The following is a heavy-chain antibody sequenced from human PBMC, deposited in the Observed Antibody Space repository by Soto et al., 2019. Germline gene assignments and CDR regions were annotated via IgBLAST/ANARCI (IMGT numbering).Heavy chain of an antibody. Sequence: QVQLQESGPGLVKPSGTLSLTCAVSGGSISSRNLWSWVRQAPGKGLEWIGEIYHSGATTYNPSLKSRSTIAVDPSKLHFSLNLTSVTDADTAVYFCARDLGTGNDFWGRGTLFTVAS. CDR2: IYHSGAT. CDR1: GGSISSRNL. CDR3: ARDLGTGNDF. V-gene: IGHV4-4*02. D-gene: IGHD1-1*01. J-gene: IGHJ4*02.